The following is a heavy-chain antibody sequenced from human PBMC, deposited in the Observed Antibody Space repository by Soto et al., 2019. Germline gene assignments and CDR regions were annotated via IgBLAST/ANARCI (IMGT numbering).Heavy chain of an antibody. Sequence: QVQLVQSGAEVKKPGSSVQVSCKASGGTFSTYAISWVRQAPGQGLEWMGGIIPIFGRTTYAQKFQGRVTINADKSTTTAYMELSGLRSEDTAVYYCAKGEAMLTAVDAFDIWGQGTMVTVSS. J-gene: IGHJ3*02. CDR2: IIPIFGRT. CDR3: AKGEAMLTAVDAFDI. V-gene: IGHV1-69*06. D-gene: IGHD4-17*01. CDR1: GGTFSTYA.